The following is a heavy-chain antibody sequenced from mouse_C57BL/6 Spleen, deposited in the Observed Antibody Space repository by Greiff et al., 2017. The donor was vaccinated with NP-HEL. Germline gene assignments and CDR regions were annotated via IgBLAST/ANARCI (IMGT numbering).Heavy chain of an antibody. CDR2: INPNNGGT. V-gene: IGHV1-26*01. J-gene: IGHJ3*01. Sequence: EVQLQQSGPELVKPGASVKISCKASGYTFTDYYMNWVKQSHGKSLEWIGDINPNNGGTSYNQKFKGKATLTVDKSSSTAYMELRSLTSEDSAVYYCARRPFYYYGSGAYWGQGTLVTVSA. CDR3: ARRPFYYYGSGAY. CDR1: GYTFTDYY. D-gene: IGHD1-1*01.